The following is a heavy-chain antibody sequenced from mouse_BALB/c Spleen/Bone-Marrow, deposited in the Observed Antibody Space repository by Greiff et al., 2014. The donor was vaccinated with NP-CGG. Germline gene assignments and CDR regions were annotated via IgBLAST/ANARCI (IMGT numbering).Heavy chain of an antibody. CDR2: ISNKANGYTT. V-gene: IGHV7-3*02. Sequence: EVKLMESGGGLVQPGGSLRLSCANPGFTFTDYYMSWVRQPPGKALEWLGFISNKANGYTTEYSASVKGRFTISRDNSQSILYLQMNTLRAEDSATYYCARDNYYGIYWYFDVWGAGTTVTVSS. CDR1: GFTFTDYY. D-gene: IGHD1-1*01. J-gene: IGHJ1*01. CDR3: ARDNYYGIYWYFDV.